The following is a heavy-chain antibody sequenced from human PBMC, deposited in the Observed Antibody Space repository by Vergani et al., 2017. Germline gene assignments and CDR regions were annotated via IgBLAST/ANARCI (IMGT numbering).Heavy chain of an antibody. CDR1: GGSLSSYY. CDR3: ARDRGVTGTTVD. J-gene: IGHJ4*02. D-gene: IGHD1-7*01. Sequence: QVQLQESGPGLVKPSETLSLPCTVSGGSLSSYYWSWIRQPPGKGLEWIGYIYYSGSTNYNPSLKSRVTISVDTSKNQFSLKLSSVTAADTAVYYCARDRGVTGTTVDWGQGTLVTVSS. V-gene: IGHV4-59*01. CDR2: IYYSGST.